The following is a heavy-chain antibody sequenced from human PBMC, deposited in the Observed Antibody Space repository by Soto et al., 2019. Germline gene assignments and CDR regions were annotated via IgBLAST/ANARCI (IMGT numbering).Heavy chain of an antibody. CDR3: ARDQQLVSQNYYYYYGMDV. CDR2: TYYRSKWYN. D-gene: IGHD6-13*01. Sequence: SQTLSLTCATSGDSVSSNSAAWNWIRQSPSRGLEWLGRTYYRSKWYNDYAVSVKSRITINPDTSKNQFSLQLNSVTPEDTAVYYCARDQQLVSQNYYYYYGMDVWGQGTTVTVSS. J-gene: IGHJ6*02. V-gene: IGHV6-1*01. CDR1: GDSVSSNSAA.